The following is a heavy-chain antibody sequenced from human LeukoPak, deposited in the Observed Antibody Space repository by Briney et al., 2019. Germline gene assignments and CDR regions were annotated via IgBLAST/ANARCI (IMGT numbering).Heavy chain of an antibody. D-gene: IGHD3-22*01. CDR2: IYYSGST. Sequence: SGTLSLTCTVSGGSISSYYWSWIRQPPGKGLEWIGYIYYSGSTNYNPSLKSRVTISVDTSKNQFSLKLSSVTAADTAVYYCAAEKYDSSGYYFDYWGQGTLVTVSS. J-gene: IGHJ4*02. CDR3: AAEKYDSSGYYFDY. V-gene: IGHV4-59*01. CDR1: GGSISSYY.